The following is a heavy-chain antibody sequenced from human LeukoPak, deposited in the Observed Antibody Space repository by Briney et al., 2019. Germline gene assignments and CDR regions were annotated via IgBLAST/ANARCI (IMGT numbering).Heavy chain of an antibody. Sequence: SVKVSCKASGFTFTSSAVQWVRQARGQRLEWIGWIVVDSGNTNYAQKFQERVTITRDMSTSTPYMELSSLRYDDTAVHDCAASPDYYDSSGYSYYFDYWGQGTLVTVSS. CDR3: AASPDYYDSSGYSYYFDY. J-gene: IGHJ4*02. D-gene: IGHD3-22*01. CDR2: IVVDSGNT. V-gene: IGHV1-58*01. CDR1: GFTFTSSA.